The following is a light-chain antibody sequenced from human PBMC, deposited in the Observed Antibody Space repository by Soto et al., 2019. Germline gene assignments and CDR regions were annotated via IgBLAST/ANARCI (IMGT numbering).Light chain of an antibody. J-gene: IGKJ4*01. CDR2: DAS. CDR3: QQRTGS. Sequence: EIVLTQSPVSLSLSTEVSASVFCSASRSLSSLLPRDSLSWYQHTPGHAPRLLTSDASSRPTRIPARFNGSGSGTDFTLTLSSLAPEDFGVYYCQQRTGSFGGGTKVDIK. V-gene: IGKV3-11*01. CDR1: RSLSSL.